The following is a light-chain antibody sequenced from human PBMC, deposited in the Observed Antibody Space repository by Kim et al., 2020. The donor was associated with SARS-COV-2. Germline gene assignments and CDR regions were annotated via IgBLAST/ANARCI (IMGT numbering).Light chain of an antibody. CDR3: QQYDKPPLN. V-gene: IGKV1-33*01. CDR1: RDITNY. Sequence: ASGGDRVTITCHASRDITNYLNWYQQKPGSAPKLLIYDASTLAPGVPSRFSGSGSGTHFTFTISSLQPEDIATYYCQQYDKPPLNFGPGTTVDIK. J-gene: IGKJ3*01. CDR2: DAS.